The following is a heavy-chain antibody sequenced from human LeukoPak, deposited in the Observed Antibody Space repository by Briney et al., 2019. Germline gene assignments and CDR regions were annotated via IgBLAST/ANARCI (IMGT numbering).Heavy chain of an antibody. V-gene: IGHV4-39*01. J-gene: IGHJ4*02. CDR3: ARRSAYTFTGEQTITFDY. Sequence: TSETLSLTCTVSGGSISSSSYYWGWIRQPPGKGLEWIGSIYYSGSTYYNPSLKSRVTLSVDTSKNQFSLKLSSVTAADTAVYYCARRSAYTFTGEQTITFDYWGQGTLVTVSS. CDR1: GGSISSSSYY. CDR2: IYYSGST. D-gene: IGHD3-16*01.